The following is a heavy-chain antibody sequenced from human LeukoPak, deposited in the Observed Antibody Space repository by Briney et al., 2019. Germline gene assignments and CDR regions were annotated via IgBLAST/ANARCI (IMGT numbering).Heavy chain of an antibody. CDR1: GYIFNTYG. D-gene: IGHD3-10*01. CDR2: INSKTGNT. V-gene: IGHV1-18*01. J-gene: IGHJ5*02. Sequence: GASVKVSCKASGYIFNTYGVSWVRQAPGQGLEWMGWINSKTGNTNYAQKVQDRDNMTIEISTRTAYMELRSLRSDDTAVYYCARDRDWFDPWGQGTLVTVSS. CDR3: ARDRDWFDP.